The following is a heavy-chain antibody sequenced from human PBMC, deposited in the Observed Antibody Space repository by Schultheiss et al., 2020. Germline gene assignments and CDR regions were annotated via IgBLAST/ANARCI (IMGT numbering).Heavy chain of an antibody. Sequence: WGSLRLSCAASGFTFSSYSMNWVRQAPGKGLEWVAVISYDGSNKYYADSVKGRFTISRDNSKNTLYLQMNSLRAEDTAVYYCARDRYGGNSGIDYWGQGTLVTVSS. D-gene: IGHD4-23*01. CDR3: ARDRYGGNSGIDY. CDR2: ISYDGSNK. J-gene: IGHJ4*02. CDR1: GFTFSSYS. V-gene: IGHV3-30*03.